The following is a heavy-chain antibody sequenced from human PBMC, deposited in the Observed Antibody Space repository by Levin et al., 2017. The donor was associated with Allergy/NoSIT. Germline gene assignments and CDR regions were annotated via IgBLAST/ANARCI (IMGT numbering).Heavy chain of an antibody. CDR2: IYYSGST. CDR1: GGSISSSSYY. J-gene: IGHJ4*02. Sequence: SETLSLTCTVSGGSISSSSYYWGWIRQPPGKGLEWIGSIYYSGSTYYNPSLKSRVTISVDTSKNQFSLKLSSVTAADTAVYYCARHVLAAAPEYFDYWGQGTLVTVSS. D-gene: IGHD6-13*01. CDR3: ARHVLAAAPEYFDY. V-gene: IGHV4-39*01.